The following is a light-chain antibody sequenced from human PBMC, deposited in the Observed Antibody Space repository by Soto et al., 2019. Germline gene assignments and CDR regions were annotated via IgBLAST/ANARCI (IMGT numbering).Light chain of an antibody. J-gene: IGLJ1*01. CDR1: TGEIGTYNY. CDR3: NSYTGTSSRYV. CDR2: DFG. Sequence: QSVLTQPASLPGSPGQSITISCTGTTGEIGTYNYVSGYQQHTGKPPKLMIFDFGYRPSGVSNRFSGSKSDNTASLTISGLQAEDEADYYCNSYTGTSSRYVFGTGTKLTVL. V-gene: IGLV2-14*03.